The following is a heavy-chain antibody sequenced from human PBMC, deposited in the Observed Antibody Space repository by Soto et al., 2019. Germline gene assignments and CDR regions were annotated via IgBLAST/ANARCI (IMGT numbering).Heavy chain of an antibody. CDR2: ISSSSSTI. Sequence: GGSLGLSCAAYGFTFSSYSMNWVRQAPGKGLEWVSYISSSSSTIYYADSVKGRFTISRDNAKNSLYLQMNSLRAEDTAVYYCARGSGYYGSGRSLDAFDIWGQGTMVTVSS. V-gene: IGHV3-48*01. J-gene: IGHJ3*02. CDR1: GFTFSSYS. CDR3: ARGSGYYGSGRSLDAFDI. D-gene: IGHD3-10*01.